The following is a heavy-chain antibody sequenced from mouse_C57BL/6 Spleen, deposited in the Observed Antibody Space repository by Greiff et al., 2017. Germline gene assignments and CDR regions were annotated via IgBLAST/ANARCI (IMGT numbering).Heavy chain of an antibody. CDR3: ARAPHYGSSYVDY. CDR2: IYPGSGST. CDR1: GYTFTSYW. J-gene: IGHJ2*01. Sequence: QVQLQQSGPELVKPGASVKMSCKASGYTFTSYWITWVKQRPGQGLEWIGDIYPGSGSTNYNEKFKSKATLTVDTSSSTAYMQLSSLTSEDSAVYYCARAPHYGSSYVDYWGQGTTLTVSS. D-gene: IGHD1-1*01. V-gene: IGHV1-55*01.